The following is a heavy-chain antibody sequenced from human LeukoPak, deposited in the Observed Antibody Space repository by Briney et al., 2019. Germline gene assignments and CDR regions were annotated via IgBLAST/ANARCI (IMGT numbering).Heavy chain of an antibody. J-gene: IGHJ6*03. Sequence: GGSLRLSCAASGFTFSTYWMSWVRQAPEKGLEWVANIKQDGSEKYYVDSVKGRFTISRDNAKNSLYLQMNSLRADDTAVYYCAGENDYTDYGQDYNYYMDVWGNGTTVTVSS. V-gene: IGHV3-7*01. CDR2: IKQDGSEK. D-gene: IGHD4-17*01. CDR1: GFTFSTYW. CDR3: AGENDYTDYGQDYNYYMDV.